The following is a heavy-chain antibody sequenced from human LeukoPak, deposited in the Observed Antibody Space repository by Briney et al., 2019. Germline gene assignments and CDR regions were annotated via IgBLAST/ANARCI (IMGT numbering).Heavy chain of an antibody. D-gene: IGHD4-17*01. CDR2: IIPILGIA. J-gene: IGHJ4*02. V-gene: IGHV1-69*04. CDR3: ASLTTVTYRDY. CDR1: GGTFSSYA. Sequence: SVKVSCKASGGTFSSYAISWVRQAPGQGLEWMGRIIPILGIANYAQKLQGRVTITADKSTSTAYMELSSLRSEDTAVYYCASLTTVTYRDYWGQGTLVTVSS.